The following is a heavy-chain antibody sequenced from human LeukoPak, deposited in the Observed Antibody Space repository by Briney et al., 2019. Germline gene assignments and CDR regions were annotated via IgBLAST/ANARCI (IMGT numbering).Heavy chain of an antibody. D-gene: IGHD2-15*01. CDR2: IYYSGNT. CDR3: ARAGYCSAGSCLGADY. Sequence: SETLSLTCTVSGGSISSADYYWSWFRQPPGKGLEWMGYIYYSGNTYYNPSLKSRVIISVDTSKNQFSLNLSSVTAADTAVYYCARAGYCSAGSCLGADYWGQGTLVTVSS. V-gene: IGHV4-30-4*01. CDR1: GGSISSADYY. J-gene: IGHJ4*02.